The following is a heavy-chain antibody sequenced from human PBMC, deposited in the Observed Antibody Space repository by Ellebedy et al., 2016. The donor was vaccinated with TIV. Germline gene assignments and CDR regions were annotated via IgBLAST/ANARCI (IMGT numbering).Heavy chain of an antibody. CDR3: ARAKRGSYYSAFDI. Sequence: GGSLRLXXAASGVNVSSNYMSWVRQAPGKGLEWVSIIYSDGSTCYADSVKGRFTLSRDISKNTLFLQMNSLRAEDTAVYYCARAKRGSYYSAFDIWGQGTMVTVSS. CDR2: IYSDGST. J-gene: IGHJ3*02. CDR1: GVNVSSNY. V-gene: IGHV3-53*01. D-gene: IGHD1-26*01.